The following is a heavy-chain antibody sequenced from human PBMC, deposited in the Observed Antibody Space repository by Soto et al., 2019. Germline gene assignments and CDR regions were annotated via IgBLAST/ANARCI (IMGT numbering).Heavy chain of an antibody. CDR2: IYHSGST. J-gene: IGHJ6*02. CDR1: CGSISGGGYY. Sequence: TLVLTCTVPCGSISGGGYYWSCIRPRPGQSLEWIGHIYHSGSTYYNPSLKSRVTISVDTSKNQFSLKLSSVTAADTAVYYCARDPPLEWLLLPLPYYYYGMDVWGQGTTVS. V-gene: IGHV4-31*03. D-gene: IGHD3-3*01. CDR3: ARDPPLEWLLLPLPYYYYGMDV.